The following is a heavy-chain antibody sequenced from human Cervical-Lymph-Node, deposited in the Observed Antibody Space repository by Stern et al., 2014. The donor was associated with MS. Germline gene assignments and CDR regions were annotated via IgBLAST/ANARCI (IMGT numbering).Heavy chain of an antibody. CDR1: GFTFSSSA. V-gene: IGHV3-21*01. J-gene: IGHJ6*02. CDR2: IDSRNYI. CDR3: ARDRFLDGMDV. D-gene: IGHD3-3*01. Sequence: EVQLVESGGGLVKPGGSRRLSCAASGFTFSSSAFNWVRQAPGKGLEWVSSIDSRNYIHYADSVKGRFTISRDNAKKSLFLQMNSLRAEDTAIYYCARDRFLDGMDVWGQGTTVTVSS.